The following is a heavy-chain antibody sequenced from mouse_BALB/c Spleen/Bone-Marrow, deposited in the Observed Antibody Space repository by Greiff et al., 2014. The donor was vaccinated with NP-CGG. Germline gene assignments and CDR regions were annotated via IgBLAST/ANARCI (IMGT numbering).Heavy chain of an antibody. Sequence: VPLKESGAELVKPGASVKLSCTASGFNIKDTYMHWVKQRPEQGLEWIGRIDPANGNTKYDPKFQGKATITTDTSSNTAYLQVSSLTSEDTAVYYCASATTATYYAMDYWGQGTSVTVSS. CDR2: IDPANGNT. CDR3: ASATTATYYAMDY. J-gene: IGHJ4*01. V-gene: IGHV14-3*02. D-gene: IGHD1-2*01. CDR1: GFNIKDTY.